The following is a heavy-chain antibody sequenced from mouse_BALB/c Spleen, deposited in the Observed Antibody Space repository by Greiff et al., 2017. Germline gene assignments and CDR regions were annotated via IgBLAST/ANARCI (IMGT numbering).Heavy chain of an antibody. Sequence: QVQLKESGPELVKPGASVKISCKASGYAFSSSWMNWVKQRPGQGLEWIGRIYPGDGDTNYNGKFKGKATLTADKSSSTAYMQLSSLTSVDSAVYFCARRAGNYVRYAMDYWGQGTSVTVSS. J-gene: IGHJ4*01. V-gene: IGHV1-82*01. CDR2: IYPGDGDT. CDR1: GYAFSSSW. CDR3: ARRAGNYVRYAMDY. D-gene: IGHD2-1*01.